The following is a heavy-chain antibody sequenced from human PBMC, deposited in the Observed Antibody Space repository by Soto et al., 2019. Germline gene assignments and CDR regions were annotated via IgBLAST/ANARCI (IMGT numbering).Heavy chain of an antibody. V-gene: IGHV4-38-2*01. CDR2: IYHAGSV. J-gene: IGHJ6*02. Sequence: LSLTCAVSGYSIASGYYWAWIRQSPGKGLEWIGSIYHAGSVYYNPSLNSRVAVSLYTSKNHFSLKLTSVTAADTAVYYCARTFDYYGMDVWGQGTTVTVSS. CDR1: GYSIASGYY. CDR3: ARTFDYYGMDV.